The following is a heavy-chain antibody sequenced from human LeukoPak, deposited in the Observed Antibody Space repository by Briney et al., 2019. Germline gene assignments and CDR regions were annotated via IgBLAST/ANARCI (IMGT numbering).Heavy chain of an antibody. V-gene: IGHV3-21*01. Sequence: GGSLRLSCAGSEFTFRSYSMSWVRQPPGKGLEWVSSISSNGGYIYYADSVKGRFTISRDNARDSVYLQMKSLRAEDTAVYYCASAGPNYDSRGYVYWGQGTPVTVSS. J-gene: IGHJ4*02. CDR3: ASAGPNYDSRGYVY. CDR1: EFTFRSYS. D-gene: IGHD3-22*01. CDR2: ISSNGGYI.